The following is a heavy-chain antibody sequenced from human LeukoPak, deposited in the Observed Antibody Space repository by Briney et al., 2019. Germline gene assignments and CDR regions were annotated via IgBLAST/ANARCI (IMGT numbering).Heavy chain of an antibody. D-gene: IGHD3-10*01. CDR2: ISYDGSNK. J-gene: IGHJ6*04. V-gene: IGHV3-30*04. CDR1: GFTFSSYA. CDR3: AGGYGSGSYRDYYYGMDV. Sequence: GGSLRLSCAASGFTFSSYAMHWVRQAPGKGLEWVAVISYDGSNKCYADSVKGRFTISRDNSKNTLYLRMNSLRAEDTAVYYCAGGYGSGSYRDYYYGMDVWGKGTTVTVSS.